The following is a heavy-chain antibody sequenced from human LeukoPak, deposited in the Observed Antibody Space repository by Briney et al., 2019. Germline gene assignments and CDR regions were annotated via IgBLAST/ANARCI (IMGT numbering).Heavy chain of an antibody. J-gene: IGHJ4*02. V-gene: IGHV1-2*02. CDR3: ARGYSGSYYSLWY. CDR2: INPNSGGT. CDR1: GYTFTGYY. Sequence: ASVKVSCKASGYTFTGYYMHWVRQAPGQGLEWMGWINPNSGGTNYAQKFQGRVTMTRDTSISTAYMELSRLRSDDTAVYYCARGYSGSYYSLWYWGRGTLVTVSS. D-gene: IGHD1-26*01.